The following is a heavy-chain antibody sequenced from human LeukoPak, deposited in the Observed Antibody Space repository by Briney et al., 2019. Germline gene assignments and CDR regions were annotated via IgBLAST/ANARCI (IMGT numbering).Heavy chain of an antibody. CDR3: ARAGDYDYVWGSYRHGFDY. CDR2: IKQDGSEK. CDR1: GFTFSSYW. J-gene: IGHJ4*02. D-gene: IGHD3-16*02. V-gene: IGHV3-7*01. Sequence: GGSLRLSCAASGFTFSSYWMSWVRQAPGKGLEWVANIKQDGSEKYYVDSVKGRFTVSRDNAKNSLYLQMNSLRAEDTAVYYCARAGDYDYVWGSYRHGFDYWGQGTLVTVSS.